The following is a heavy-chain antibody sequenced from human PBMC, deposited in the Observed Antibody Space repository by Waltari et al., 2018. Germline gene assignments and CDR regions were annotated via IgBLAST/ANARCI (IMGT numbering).Heavy chain of an antibody. CDR1: GFTVSSNY. V-gene: IGHV3-53*01. J-gene: IGHJ4*02. D-gene: IGHD3-10*01. Sequence: EVQLVESGGGLIQPGGSLRLSCAASGFTVSSNYMNWVSKAPGKGMDWVSVIDSGGTKNYSDAVKCRFTISRDNSKNTLYLQRNRLTAEDTAVYYCARATYSYGSGSDPFDYWGQGTLVTVSS. CDR2: IDSGGTK. CDR3: ARATYSYGSGSDPFDY.